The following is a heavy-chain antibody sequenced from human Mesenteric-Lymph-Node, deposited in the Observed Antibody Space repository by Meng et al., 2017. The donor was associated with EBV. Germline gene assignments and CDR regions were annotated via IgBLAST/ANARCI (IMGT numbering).Heavy chain of an antibody. CDR3: ARDDYGDYISLF. J-gene: IGHJ4*02. CDR2: IYYSGST. D-gene: IGHD4-17*01. CDR1: GGSISSTSYY. Sequence: QLRLQESGPGLGKPSETLALTCTVSGGSISSTSYYWGWIRQPPGKGLEWIGSIYYSGSTHYNPSLKSRVTISIDTSKNQFSLKLSSVTAADTAVYYCARDDYGDYISLFWGQGTLVTVSS. V-gene: IGHV4-39*07.